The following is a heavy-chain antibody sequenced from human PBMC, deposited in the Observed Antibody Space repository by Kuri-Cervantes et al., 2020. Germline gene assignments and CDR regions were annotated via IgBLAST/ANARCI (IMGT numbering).Heavy chain of an antibody. CDR1: GFTFSDYY. CDR2: ISSSGSTI. D-gene: IGHD5-12*01. CDR3: AEKTYSGYDRGFDY. J-gene: IGHJ4*02. V-gene: IGHV3-11*01. Sequence: GESLKISCAASGFTFSDYYMSWIRQAPGKGLEWVSYISSSGSTIYYADSGKGRFTISRDNAKNSLYLQMNSLRAEDTAVYYCAEKTYSGYDRGFDYWGQGTLVTVSS.